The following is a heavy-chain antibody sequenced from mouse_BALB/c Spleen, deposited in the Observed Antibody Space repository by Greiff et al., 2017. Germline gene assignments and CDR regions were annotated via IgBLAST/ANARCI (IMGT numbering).Heavy chain of an antibody. V-gene: IGHV1-69*02. CDR2: IYPSDSYT. J-gene: IGHJ4*01. CDR3: TRGGVDYAMDY. D-gene: IGHD1-1*01. Sequence: QVQLQQPGAELVRPGASVKLSCKASGYTFTRYWINWVKQRPGQGLEWIGNIYPSDSYTNYNQKFKDKATLTVDKSSSTAYMQLSSPTSEDSAVYYSTRGGVDYAMDYWGQGTAVTVSS. CDR1: GYTFTRYW.